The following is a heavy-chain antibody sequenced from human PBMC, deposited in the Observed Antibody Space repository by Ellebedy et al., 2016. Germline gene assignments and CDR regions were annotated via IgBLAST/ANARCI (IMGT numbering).Heavy chain of an antibody. J-gene: IGHJ3*02. CDR2: IYYSGTT. Sequence: SETLSLTCNVSGGSVSSDYWNWIRQPPGKGLEWIGYIYYSGTTNYNPSLTSRVTISVDTSKNQFSLKVSSVTAADTAVYYCARWRGGGVEAFDIWGQGTMVTVSS. D-gene: IGHD2-8*01. CDR1: GGSVSSDY. CDR3: ARWRGGGVEAFDI. V-gene: IGHV4-59*02.